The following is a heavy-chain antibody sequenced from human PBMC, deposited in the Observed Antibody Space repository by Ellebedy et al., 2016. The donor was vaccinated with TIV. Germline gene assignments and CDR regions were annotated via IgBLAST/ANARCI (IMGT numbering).Heavy chain of an antibody. J-gene: IGHJ4*02. V-gene: IGHV4-39*07. CDR1: GDSFSSGNSY. Sequence: GSLRLSXTVSGDSFSSGNSYGAWIRQPPGKALEWIGSIFYSGSTNYNPSLASRVTISVDESKNQFSLTLNSVTAADTAVYYCTRELRGNFFDSWGQGTLVTVSS. CDR3: TRELRGNFFDS. D-gene: IGHD5-24*01. CDR2: IFYSGST.